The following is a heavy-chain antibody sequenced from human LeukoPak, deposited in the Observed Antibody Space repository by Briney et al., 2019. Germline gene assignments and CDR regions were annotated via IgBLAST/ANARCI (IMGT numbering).Heavy chain of an antibody. V-gene: IGHV3-7*01. CDR1: GFTFSSYA. J-gene: IGHJ4*02. CDR3: ARDLSGSQSLYDY. CDR2: IKGDASEK. D-gene: IGHD1-26*01. Sequence: GGSLRLSCAASGFTFSSYAMTWYRQAPGKGLECVAHIKGDASEKYYLDSVKGRFTISRDNAKNSLYLQMNSLRAEDTAVYYCARDLSGSQSLYDYWGQGTLVTVSS.